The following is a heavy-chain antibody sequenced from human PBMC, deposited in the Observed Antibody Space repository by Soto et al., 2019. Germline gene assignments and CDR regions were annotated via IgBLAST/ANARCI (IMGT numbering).Heavy chain of an antibody. CDR2: ISTSIDAT. CDR3: AKDRTVAARNFDY. CDR1: GFAFSNYA. J-gene: IGHJ4*02. D-gene: IGHD6-6*01. Sequence: EVQLLESGGGLVQPGGSLRLSCAASGFAFSNYAMGWVRQAPGKGLEWVSSISTSIDATYYADSVKGRFTISRDDSKHTLYLQMSSLRAEASAVYCCAKDRTVAARNFDYWGQGAQVTVSS. V-gene: IGHV3-23*01.